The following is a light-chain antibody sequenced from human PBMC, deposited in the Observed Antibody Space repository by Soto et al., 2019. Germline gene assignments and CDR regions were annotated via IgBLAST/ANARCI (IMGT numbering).Light chain of an antibody. Sequence: QSVLTQPPSASGTPGQTVTISCSGSSSNIGSHYVYWYQQLPGTAPKLLIYRDNQRPSGVPARFSGSKSGTSASLAISGLRSEDEADFYCAAWDDSMRVVVFGGGTKPPS. CDR1: SSNIGSHY. J-gene: IGLJ3*02. CDR3: AAWDDSMRVVV. V-gene: IGLV1-47*01. CDR2: RDN.